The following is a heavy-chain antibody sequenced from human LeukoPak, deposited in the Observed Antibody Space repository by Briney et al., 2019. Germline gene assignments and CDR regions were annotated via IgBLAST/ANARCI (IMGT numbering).Heavy chain of an antibody. CDR1: GYTSTSYD. J-gene: IGHJ4*02. V-gene: IGHV1-8*03. D-gene: IGHD2-2*01. CDR2: MNPNSGNT. Sequence: GASVKVSCKASGYTSTSYDINWVRQATGQGLEWMGWMNPNSGNTGYAQKFQGRVTITRNTSISTAYMELSSLRSEDTAVYYCALIPSFQVVPADYWGQGTLVTVSS. CDR3: ALIPSFQVVPADY.